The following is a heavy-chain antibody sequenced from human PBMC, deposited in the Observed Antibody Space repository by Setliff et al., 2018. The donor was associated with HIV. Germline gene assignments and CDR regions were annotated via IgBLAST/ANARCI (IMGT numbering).Heavy chain of an antibody. CDR3: ARDPLVGAPDYFDY. D-gene: IGHD1-26*01. V-gene: IGHV3-11*04. CDR1: GFTFSDYY. Sequence: GGSLRLSCAASGFTFSDYYMSWIRQAPGKGLEWVSFISTSGSPIYYADSVKGRFTISRDNAKNSLYLQMHSLRAEDTAIYYCARDPLVGAPDYFDYWGQGTLVTVSS. J-gene: IGHJ4*02. CDR2: ISTSGSPI.